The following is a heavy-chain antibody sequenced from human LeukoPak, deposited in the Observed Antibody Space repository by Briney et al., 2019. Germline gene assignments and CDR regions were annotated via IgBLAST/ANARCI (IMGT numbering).Heavy chain of an antibody. CDR3: ATYSLSWY. J-gene: IGHJ4*02. CDR2: IKSKSDGGTT. CDR1: GFTFSSYA. Sequence: GGSLRLSCAASGFTFSSYAMSWVRQAPGKGLEWVGRIKSKSDGGTTDYAAPVKGRFAISRDDSKNTVYLQMNSLKTEDTAVYYCATYSLSWYWGQGLLVTVSS. V-gene: IGHV3-15*01. D-gene: IGHD2-21*01.